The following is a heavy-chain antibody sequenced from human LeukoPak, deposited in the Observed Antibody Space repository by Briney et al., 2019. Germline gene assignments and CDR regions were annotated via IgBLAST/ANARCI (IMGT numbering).Heavy chain of an antibody. J-gene: IGHJ4*02. CDR1: GGSISSSNW. CDR2: IYHSGCT. D-gene: IGHD2-15*01. V-gene: IGHV4-4*02. CDR3: ARDRRQMVVATYYFDY. Sequence: PSGTLSLTCAVSGGSISSSNWWSWVRQPPGKGLEWIGEIYHSGCTNYNPSLKSRVTISVDKSKNQFSLKLSSVTAADTAVYYCARDRRQMVVATYYFDYWGQGTLVTVSS.